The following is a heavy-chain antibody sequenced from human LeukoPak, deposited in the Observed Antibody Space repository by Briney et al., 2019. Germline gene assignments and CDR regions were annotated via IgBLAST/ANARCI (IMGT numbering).Heavy chain of an antibody. V-gene: IGHV3-30-3*01. CDR2: ISYDGSNN. J-gene: IGHJ4*02. Sequence: GGSLRLSCAASGFTFSSYAMHWVRQAPGKGLEWVAVISYDGSNNYYADSVKGRFTISRDNSKNTLYLQMNSLRAEDTAVYYCARVQAAAGTAGGDYWGQGTLVTVSS. D-gene: IGHD6-13*01. CDR3: ARVQAAAGTAGGDY. CDR1: GFTFSSYA.